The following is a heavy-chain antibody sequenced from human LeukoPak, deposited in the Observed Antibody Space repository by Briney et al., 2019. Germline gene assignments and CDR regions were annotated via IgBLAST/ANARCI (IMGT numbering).Heavy chain of an antibody. CDR3: ARGGSRYDN. CDR2: IKQEGSEK. V-gene: IGHV3-7*01. J-gene: IGHJ4*02. Sequence: GGSLRLSCAASGFTFSSNWMSWVRQAPGKGLEWVANIKQEGSEKYYVESVEGRFSISRDNAKNSLYLQMNSLRAEDTAVYYCARGGSRYDNWGQGTLVTVSS. D-gene: IGHD3-22*01. CDR1: GFTFSSNW.